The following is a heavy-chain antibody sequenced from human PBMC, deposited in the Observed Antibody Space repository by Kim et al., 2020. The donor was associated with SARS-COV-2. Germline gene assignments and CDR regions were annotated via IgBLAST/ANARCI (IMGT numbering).Heavy chain of an antibody. V-gene: IGHV3-13*01. CDR3: ARGRWFGELYDSSGETFDY. Sequence: GGSLRLSCTASGLTFSSYDMHWVRQATGKGLEWVSAIGTAGDTYYPGSVKGRFTISRENAKNSLYLQMNSLRAGDTAVYYCARGRWFGELYDSSGETFDYWGQGTLVTVSS. CDR1: GLTFSSYD. J-gene: IGHJ4*02. D-gene: IGHD3-10*01. CDR2: IGTAGDT.